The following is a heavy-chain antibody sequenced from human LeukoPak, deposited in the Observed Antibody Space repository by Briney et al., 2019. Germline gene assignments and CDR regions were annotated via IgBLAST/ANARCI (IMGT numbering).Heavy chain of an antibody. Sequence: SETLSLTCTVSGGSISSNSYYWGWIRQPPGKGLEWIGSMYYSGSTYYNPSPKSRFTISVDTSKNQFSLKLSSVTAADTAVYYCARPGYYYDSSCYNYRDYWGQGTLVTVSS. CDR3: ARPGYYYDSSCYNYRDY. CDR2: MYYSGST. V-gene: IGHV4-39*01. J-gene: IGHJ4*02. CDR1: GGSISSNSYY. D-gene: IGHD3-22*01.